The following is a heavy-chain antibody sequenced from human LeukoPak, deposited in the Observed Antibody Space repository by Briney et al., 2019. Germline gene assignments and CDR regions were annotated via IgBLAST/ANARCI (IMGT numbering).Heavy chain of an antibody. V-gene: IGHV3-33*01. Sequence: PGGSLRLSCAASGFTFSSYGMHWVRQAPGTGLEWVAVIWYDGSNKYYADSVKGRFTISRDNSKNTLYLQMNSLRAEDTAVYYCARGAGNIIDWGQGTLVTVSS. CDR3: ARGAGNIID. J-gene: IGHJ4*02. CDR2: IWYDGSNK. D-gene: IGHD2/OR15-2a*01. CDR1: GFTFSSYG.